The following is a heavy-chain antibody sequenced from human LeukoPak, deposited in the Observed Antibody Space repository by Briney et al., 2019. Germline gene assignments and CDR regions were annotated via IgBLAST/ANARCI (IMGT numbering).Heavy chain of an antibody. CDR3: ASGIAASQKLDY. Sequence: ASVKVSCKVSGYTLTELSMHWVRQAPGKGLEWVSSISTSRSYIYYADSVKGRFTISRDNAKNSLYLQMNSLRAEDTAVYFCASGIAASQKLDYWGQGTLVTVSS. D-gene: IGHD6-13*01. V-gene: IGHV3-21*01. J-gene: IGHJ4*02. CDR2: ISTSRSYI. CDR1: GYTLTELS.